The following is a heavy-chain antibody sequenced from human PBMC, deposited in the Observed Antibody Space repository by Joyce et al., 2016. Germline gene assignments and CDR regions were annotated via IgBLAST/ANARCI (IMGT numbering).Heavy chain of an antibody. CDR2: VSKSGDYT. Sequence: AQLLESGGGLVQPGWSLSLSCAASGVPFSVYGMRWVRQAPGKGLEWVSSVSKSGDYTNYADSVKGRFTITRDNSKNTLHLQMNSLRVEDTALYYCAREYDFHYVDIWGRGTLVTVSS. D-gene: IGHD3/OR15-3a*01. J-gene: IGHJ2*01. V-gene: IGHV3-23*01. CDR1: GVPFSVYG. CDR3: AREYDFHYVDI.